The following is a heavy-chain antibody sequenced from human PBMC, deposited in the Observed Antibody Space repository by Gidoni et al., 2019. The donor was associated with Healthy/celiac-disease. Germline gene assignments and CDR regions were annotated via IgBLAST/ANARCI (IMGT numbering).Heavy chain of an antibody. D-gene: IGHD2-15*01. CDR2: INHSGST. CDR1: GGSFSGYS. J-gene: IGHJ4*02. Sequence: QVQLQQWGAGLLTPSETLSLTCAVYGGSFSGYSWSWIRQPPGKGLEWIGEINHSGSTNYNPSLKSRVTISVDTSKNQFSLKLSSVTAADTAVYYCARGRRGKGSVRFFDYWGQGTLVTVSS. CDR3: ARGRRGKGSVRFFDY. V-gene: IGHV4-34*01.